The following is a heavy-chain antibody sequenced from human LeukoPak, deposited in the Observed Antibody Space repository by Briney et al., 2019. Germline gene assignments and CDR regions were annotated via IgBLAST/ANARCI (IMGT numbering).Heavy chain of an antibody. V-gene: IGHV3-23*01. J-gene: IGHJ4*02. Sequence: GGSLRLSCAVSGFTFSSYAMTWVRQAPGKGLEWVSAISGSGGSTYYADSVKGRFTIPRDNSKNTLFLQMNSLRVEDTAIYYCANDEGCSGDNCYSGSQLIGHWGQGTLVTVS. CDR1: GFTFSSYA. CDR2: ISGSGGST. D-gene: IGHD2-21*02. CDR3: ANDEGCSGDNCYSGSQLIGH.